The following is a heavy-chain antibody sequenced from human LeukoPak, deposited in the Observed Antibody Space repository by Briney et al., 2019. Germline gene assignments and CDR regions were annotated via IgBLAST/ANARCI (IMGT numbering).Heavy chain of an antibody. Sequence: PSETLSLTCAVYGGSFSGYYWSWIRQPPGKGLEWIGEINHSGSTNYNPSLKSRVTISVDTSKNQFSLKLSSVTAADTAVYYCARALVGATANWFDPWGQGTLVTVSS. D-gene: IGHD1-26*01. CDR2: INHSGST. CDR3: ARALVGATANWFDP. V-gene: IGHV4-34*01. J-gene: IGHJ5*02. CDR1: GGSFSGYY.